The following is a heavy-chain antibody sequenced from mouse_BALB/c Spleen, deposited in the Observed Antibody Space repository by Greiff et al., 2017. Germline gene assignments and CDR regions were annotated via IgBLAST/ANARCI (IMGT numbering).Heavy chain of an antibody. Sequence: EVKLQESGPSLVKPSQTLSLTCSVTGDSITSGYWNWIRKFPGNKLEYMGYISYSGSTYYNPSLKSRISITRDTSKNQYYLQLNSVTTEDTATYYCARCYGSLYYFDYWGQGTTLTVSS. CDR3: ARCYGSLYYFDY. J-gene: IGHJ2*01. D-gene: IGHD2-2*01. CDR2: ISYSGST. V-gene: IGHV3-8*02. CDR1: GDSITSGY.